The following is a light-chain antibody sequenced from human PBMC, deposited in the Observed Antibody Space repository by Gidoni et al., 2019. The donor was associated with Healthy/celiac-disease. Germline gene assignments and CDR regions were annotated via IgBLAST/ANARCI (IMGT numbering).Light chain of an antibody. CDR1: QRVSSY. Sequence: EIVLAQSPATLSLSPGERATLSCRASQRVSSYLAWYQQKPGQAPKLLIYDASNRATGIPARFSGSGSGTDFTLTISSLGPEDFAVYYCQQRSNWPPWTFXQXTQVEIK. CDR2: DAS. J-gene: IGKJ1*01. CDR3: QQRSNWPPWT. V-gene: IGKV3-11*01.